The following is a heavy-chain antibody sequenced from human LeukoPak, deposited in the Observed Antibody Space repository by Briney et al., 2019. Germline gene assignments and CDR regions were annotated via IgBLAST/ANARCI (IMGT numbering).Heavy chain of an antibody. D-gene: IGHD3-10*01. CDR1: GFTFSNYA. V-gene: IGHV3-23*01. CDR2: IRAGGGST. J-gene: IGHJ5*02. Sequence: GGSLRLSCAASGFTFSNYAMTWVRQAPGKGLEWGSGIRAGGGSTNFADSVRGRFTLSTDNSKNTLYLQMNSLRAEDAAIYYCAKDGGSGMGFDPWGQGTLVTVSS. CDR3: AKDGGSGMGFDP.